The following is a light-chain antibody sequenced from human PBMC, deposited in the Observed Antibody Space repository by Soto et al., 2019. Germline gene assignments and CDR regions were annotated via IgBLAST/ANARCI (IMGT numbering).Light chain of an antibody. Sequence: QSVLTQPASVSGSPGQSIAISCTGTSSDFGGYNSVSWYQQHPGKAPKLMIYNVSNRPSGVSDRFSGSKSGNTASLTISGLQAEDEADYYCSSYTSSNTYVFGTGTKVTVL. CDR1: SSDFGGYNS. CDR2: NVS. V-gene: IGLV2-14*03. J-gene: IGLJ1*01. CDR3: SSYTSSNTYV.